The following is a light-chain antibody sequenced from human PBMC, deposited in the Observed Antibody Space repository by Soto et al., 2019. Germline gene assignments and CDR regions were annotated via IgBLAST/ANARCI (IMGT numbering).Light chain of an antibody. V-gene: IGKV2D-29*02. CDR1: QSLLHITGETF. CDR3: MQSTQLPPT. CDR2: EVS. Sequence: DVVMTQTPLSLSVAPGQPASISCKSSQSLLHITGETFLFWYLQKPGQSPQRLIYEVSTRVSGVPVRFSGSASGTDFTLVISRVETDDVGIYYCMQSTQLPPTFGQGTRLGIE. J-gene: IGKJ5*01.